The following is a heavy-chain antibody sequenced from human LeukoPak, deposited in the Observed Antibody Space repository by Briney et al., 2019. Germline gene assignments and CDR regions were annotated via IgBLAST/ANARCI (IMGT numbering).Heavy chain of an antibody. CDR3: ARDAAAAGEFDY. J-gene: IGHJ4*02. V-gene: IGHV3-48*03. D-gene: IGHD6-13*01. Sequence: GGSLRLSCAASGFTFSSYEMNWLRQAPGKGLEWVSYISSSGSTIYYADSVKGRFTISRDKAKNSLYLQMNSLRAEDTAVYYCARDAAAAGEFDYWGQGTLVTVSS. CDR2: ISSSGSTI. CDR1: GFTFSSYE.